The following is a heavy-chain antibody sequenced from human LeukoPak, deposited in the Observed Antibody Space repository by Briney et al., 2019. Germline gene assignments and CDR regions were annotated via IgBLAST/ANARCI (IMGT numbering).Heavy chain of an antibody. V-gene: IGHV3-9*01. CDR1: GFTFDDYA. CDR3: AKLPVVEMATIGDAFDI. CDR2: ISWNSGSI. D-gene: IGHD5-24*01. Sequence: GRSLRLSCAASGFTFDDYAMHLVRQAPGKGLEWVSGISWNSGSIGYADSVKGRFTISRDNAKNSLYLQMNSLRAEDTALYYCAKLPVVEMATIGDAFDIWGQGTMVTVSS. J-gene: IGHJ3*02.